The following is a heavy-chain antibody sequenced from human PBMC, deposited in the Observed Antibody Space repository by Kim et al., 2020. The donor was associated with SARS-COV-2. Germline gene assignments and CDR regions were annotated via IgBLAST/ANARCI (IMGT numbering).Heavy chain of an antibody. CDR1: GFTFSSYA. CDR2: ISYDGSNK. J-gene: IGHJ6*02. Sequence: GGSLRLSCAASGFTFSSYAMHWVRQAPGKGLEWVAVISYDGSNKYYADSVKGRFTISRDNSKNTLYLQMNSLRAEDTAVYYCASSSGGAYYYGIYVWGQG. D-gene: IGHD6-6*01. V-gene: IGHV3-30-3*01. CDR3: ASSSGGAYYYGIYV.